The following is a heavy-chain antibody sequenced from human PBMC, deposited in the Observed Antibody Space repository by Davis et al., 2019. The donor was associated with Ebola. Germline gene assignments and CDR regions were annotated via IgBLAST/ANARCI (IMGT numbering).Heavy chain of an antibody. CDR1: GGSISSGGYY. Sequence: MPSETLSLTCTVSGGSISSGGYYWSWLRQHPGKGLEWIGYIYYSRSTYYNPSLKSRVTISVDTSKNQFSLKLSSVTAADTAVYYCARVNFWSGYYSRFWFDPWGQGTLVTVSS. J-gene: IGHJ5*02. V-gene: IGHV4-31*03. CDR3: ARVNFWSGYYSRFWFDP. CDR2: IYYSRST. D-gene: IGHD3-3*01.